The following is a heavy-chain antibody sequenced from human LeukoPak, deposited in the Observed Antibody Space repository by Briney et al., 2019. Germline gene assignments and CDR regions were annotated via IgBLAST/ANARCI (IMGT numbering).Heavy chain of an antibody. D-gene: IGHD4-17*01. CDR2: ISASGGTT. J-gene: IGHJ4*02. CDR3: AKGAVVTTYYFDY. Sequence: PGGPLRLSCAASGFTFSNCAMSWVRQAPGKGLDWVSAISASGGTTYYAASVKGRFTISRDNSRNTLYLQMNSLRAEDTAVYYCAKGAVVTTYYFDYWGQGTLVTVSS. V-gene: IGHV3-23*01. CDR1: GFTFSNCA.